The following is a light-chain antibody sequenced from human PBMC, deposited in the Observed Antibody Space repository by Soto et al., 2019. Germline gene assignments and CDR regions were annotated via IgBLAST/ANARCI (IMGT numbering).Light chain of an antibody. J-gene: IGLJ2*01. V-gene: IGLV4-69*01. CDR3: QTWDAGSVV. Sequence: QPVLTQSPSASASLGASVKLTCTLSSGHSTYAIAWHQQQPEKGPRYLMRLNSDGSHTKGDGIPDRFSGSSSGAERYLTIPRLQSEDEADYYCQTWDAGSVVFGGGTQLTVL. CDR2: LNSDGSH. CDR1: SGHSTYA.